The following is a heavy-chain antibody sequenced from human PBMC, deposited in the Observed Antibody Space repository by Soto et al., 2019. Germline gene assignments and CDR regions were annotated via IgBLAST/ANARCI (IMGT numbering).Heavy chain of an antibody. CDR2: IVVGSGNT. CDR3: ARGQSGYSSGWSPNDY. Sequence: GASVKVSCKASGFTFTSSAVQWVRQARGQRLEWIGWIVVGSGNTNYAQKFQERVTITRDMSTSTAYMELSSLRSEDTAVYYCARGQSGYSSGWSPNDYWGQGTLVTVSS. D-gene: IGHD6-19*01. V-gene: IGHV1-58*01. CDR1: GFTFTSSA. J-gene: IGHJ4*02.